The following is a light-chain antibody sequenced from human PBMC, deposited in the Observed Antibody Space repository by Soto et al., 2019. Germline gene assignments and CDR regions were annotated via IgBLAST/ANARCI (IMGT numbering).Light chain of an antibody. CDR1: SSDVGGYNY. Sequence: QSVLTQPRSVSGSPGQSVTISCTGTSSDVGGYNYVSWYQQHPGKAPKLMIYDVSKRPSGVPDRFSGSKSGNTASLTISGLQAEDEADYYCCSYAGSYTVFGGGTKGTVL. V-gene: IGLV2-11*01. CDR2: DVS. J-gene: IGLJ2*01. CDR3: CSYAGSYTV.